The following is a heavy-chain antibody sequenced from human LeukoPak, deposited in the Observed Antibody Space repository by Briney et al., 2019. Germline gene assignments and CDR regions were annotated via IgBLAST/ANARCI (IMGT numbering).Heavy chain of an antibody. D-gene: IGHD5-18*01. CDR1: EFSFSRFW. CDR3: AKLWEIQLWSTFDY. CDR2: INSDGTST. J-gene: IGHJ4*02. Sequence: HPGGSLRLSCAASEFSFSRFWMHWVRQPRGKGLVWVSRINSDGTSTSYADSVKGRFTISRDNSKNTLYLQMNSLRAEDTAVYYCAKLWEIQLWSTFDYWGQGTLVTVSS. V-gene: IGHV3-74*01.